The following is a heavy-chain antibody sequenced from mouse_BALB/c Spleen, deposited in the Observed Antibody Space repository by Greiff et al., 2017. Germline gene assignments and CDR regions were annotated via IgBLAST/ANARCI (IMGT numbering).Heavy chain of an antibody. CDR3: TRSDVWFAY. V-gene: IGHV5-17*02. CDR2: ISSGSSTT. CDR1: GFTFSSFG. Sequence: EVQVVESGGGLVQPGGSRKLSCAASGFTFSSFGMHWVRQAPEKGLEWVGYISSGSSTTYYADTVKGRFTISNDNPKNTLFLQMTSLRSEDTAVYYCTRSDVWFAYWGQGTLVTVSA. J-gene: IGHJ3*01.